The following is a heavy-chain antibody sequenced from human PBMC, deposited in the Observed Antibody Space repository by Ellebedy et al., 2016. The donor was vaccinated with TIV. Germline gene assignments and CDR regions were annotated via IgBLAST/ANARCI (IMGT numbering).Heavy chain of an antibody. D-gene: IGHD4-17*01. CDR2: VGGNAEPT. CDR1: GLTFRNYA. Sequence: GESLKISCSASGLTFRNYAMSWVRQAPGTGLELVSTVGGNAEPTYYADSEKGRFTVSRDDIKNTLFLQMNSLRAEDTAVYYCAKNVLSYGDHVDYWGQGTLVTVSS. CDR3: AKNVLSYGDHVDY. V-gene: IGHV3-23*01. J-gene: IGHJ4*02.